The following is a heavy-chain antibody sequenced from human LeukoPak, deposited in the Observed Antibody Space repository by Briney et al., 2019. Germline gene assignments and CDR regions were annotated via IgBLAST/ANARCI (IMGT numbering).Heavy chain of an antibody. D-gene: IGHD6-13*01. CDR2: IRYDASNK. CDR1: GFTFSDYG. CDR3: AKDFSSSSLGSWYFDL. J-gene: IGHJ2*01. V-gene: IGHV3-30*02. Sequence: GGSLRLSXAASGFTFSDYGMHWVRQAPGKGMEWVACIRYDASNKYYGDSVKGRFTVSRDNVKNTLYLQMNSLRTEDTAVYYCAKDFSSSSLGSWYFDLWGRGALVTVYS.